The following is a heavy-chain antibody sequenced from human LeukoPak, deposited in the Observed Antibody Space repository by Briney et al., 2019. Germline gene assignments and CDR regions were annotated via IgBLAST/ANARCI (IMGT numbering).Heavy chain of an antibody. Sequence: GGSLRLSCAASGFPLSDAWMSWVRQAPGKGLEWVGRIESKTDSGTTEYAAPVKGRFTISRDDSKNTLYLQMNSLKTEDTAVYYCTRDEGDDYFDNWGQGTLVTVSS. CDR1: GFPLSDAW. D-gene: IGHD3-16*01. J-gene: IGHJ4*02. V-gene: IGHV3-15*04. CDR3: TRDEGDDYFDN. CDR2: IESKTDSGTT.